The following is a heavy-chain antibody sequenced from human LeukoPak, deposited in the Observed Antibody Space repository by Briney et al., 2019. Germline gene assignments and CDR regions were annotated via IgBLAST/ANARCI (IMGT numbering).Heavy chain of an antibody. Sequence: PGGSLRLSCTASGFTFNDYAMSWFRQAPGKGLEWVSSILGSGSATYADSVKGRFTISRDNSQNTLYLQMHTLRAEDTAIYYCAKARYDYGDPVGWFDPWGQGTLVTVSS. CDR3: AKARYDYGDPVGWFDP. CDR2: ILGSGSAT. CDR1: GFTFNDYA. J-gene: IGHJ5*02. V-gene: IGHV3-23*01. D-gene: IGHD4-17*01.